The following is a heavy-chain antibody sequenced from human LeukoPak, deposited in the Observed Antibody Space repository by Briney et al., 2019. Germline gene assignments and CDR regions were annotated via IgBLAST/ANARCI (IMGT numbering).Heavy chain of an antibody. V-gene: IGHV3-30*02. Sequence: PGGSLRLSCAVSGFTFSSYGLHWVRQAPGKGLAWVAFMPRDGSSKYYADSVKGRFTIFRDNSKNTLYLRINSLRAEDTAIYYCAKDSNTKDQFDYCGQGTLVTVSS. CDR2: MPRDGSSK. CDR3: AKDSNTKDQFDY. J-gene: IGHJ4*02. D-gene: IGHD2/OR15-2a*01. CDR1: GFTFSSYG.